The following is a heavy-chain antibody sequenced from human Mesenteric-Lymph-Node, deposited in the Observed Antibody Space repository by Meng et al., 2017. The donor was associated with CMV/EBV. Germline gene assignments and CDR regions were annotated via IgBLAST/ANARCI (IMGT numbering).Heavy chain of an antibody. V-gene: IGHV1-2*06. CDR1: GYTFTGYY. D-gene: IGHD5-12*01. J-gene: IGHJ4*02. CDR2: INPNSGGT. CDR3: ARAGYSGYDFLYYWDY. Sequence: SGYTFTGYYMHWVRQAPGQGLEWMGRINPNSGGTNYAQKLQGRVTMTRDTSISTAYMELSRLRSDDTAVYYCARAGYSGYDFLYYWDYWGQGTLVTVSS.